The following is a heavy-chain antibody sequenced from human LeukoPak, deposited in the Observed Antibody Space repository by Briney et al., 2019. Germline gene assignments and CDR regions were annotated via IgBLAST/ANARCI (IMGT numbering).Heavy chain of an antibody. Sequence: GGSLRLSCSASGFTFRNHGMHWVRQAPGKGLEWVAVIWYDGSNKYYADSVKGRVTIPRDNSKNTVYLQMNSLRAEDTAVYYCARDVKAYFDYWGRGILVTVPS. CDR2: IWYDGSNK. CDR3: ARDVKAYFDY. V-gene: IGHV3-33*01. J-gene: IGHJ4*02. CDR1: GFTFRNHG.